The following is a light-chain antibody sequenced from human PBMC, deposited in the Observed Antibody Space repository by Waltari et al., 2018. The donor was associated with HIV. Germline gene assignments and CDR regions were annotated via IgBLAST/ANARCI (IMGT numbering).Light chain of an antibody. CDR1: SSDVGGYNY. CDR3: SSYTSSSTFGV. V-gene: IGLV2-14*01. J-gene: IGLJ2*01. Sequence: QSALTQPASVSGSPGQSITISCTGTSSDVGGYNYVSWYQQHPGKAPKSMIYDVIRRPSGVSNRFSGSKSGNTASLTISGLQAEDEADYYCSSYTSSSTFGVFGGGTKLTVL. CDR2: DVI.